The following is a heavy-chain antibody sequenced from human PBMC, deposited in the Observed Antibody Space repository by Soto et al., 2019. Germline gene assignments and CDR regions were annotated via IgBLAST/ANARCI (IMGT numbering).Heavy chain of an antibody. V-gene: IGHV3-30*18. J-gene: IGHJ6*02. CDR2: ISYDGSNK. CDR1: GFTFSSYG. D-gene: IGHD5-18*01. CDR3: AKDSEQHYYYYGMDV. Sequence: GGSLRLSCAASGFTFSSYGMHWVRQAPGKGLEWVAVISYDGSNKYYADSVKGRFTISRDKSKNTLYLQMNSLRAEDTAVYYCAKDSEQHYYYYGMDVWGQGTTVTVSS.